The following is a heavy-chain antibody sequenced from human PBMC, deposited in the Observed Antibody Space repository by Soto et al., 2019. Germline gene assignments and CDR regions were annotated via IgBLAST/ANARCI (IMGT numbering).Heavy chain of an antibody. V-gene: IGHV3-33*01. D-gene: IGHD3-22*01. CDR2: IWYDGSNK. J-gene: IGHJ1*01. Sequence: QVQLVESGGGVVQPGRSLRLSCAASGFTFSSYGMHWVRQAPGKGLEWVAVIWYDGSNKYYADSVKGRFTISRDNSKNTLYLQMNSLRAEDTAVYYCAREKGDSSGYHFVSQFQHWGQGTLVTVSS. CDR1: GFTFSSYG. CDR3: AREKGDSSGYHFVSQFQH.